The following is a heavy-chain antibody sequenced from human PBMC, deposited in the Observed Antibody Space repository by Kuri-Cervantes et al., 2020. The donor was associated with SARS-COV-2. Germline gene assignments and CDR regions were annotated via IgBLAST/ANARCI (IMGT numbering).Heavy chain of an antibody. CDR3: ATSCVLPAGAGPIFGVVIGGCNWFDP. V-gene: IGHV1-24*01. D-gene: IGHD3-3*01. J-gene: IGHJ5*02. CDR2: FDPEDGET. Sequence: ASVKVSCKASGGTFSSYAISWVRQAPGKGLEWMGGFDPEDGETIYAQKFQGRVTMTEDTSTDTAYMELSSLRSEDTAVYYCATSCVLPAGAGPIFGVVIGGCNWFDPWGQGTLVTVSS. CDR1: GGTFSSYA.